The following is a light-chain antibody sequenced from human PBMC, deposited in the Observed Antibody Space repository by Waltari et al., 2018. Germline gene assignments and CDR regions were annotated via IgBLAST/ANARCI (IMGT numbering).Light chain of an antibody. Sequence: DIQMTQSPSSLSAFVGDRVIITCRASQSISNYLNWYQQKPGEAPKLLIFAASILQNGVPSRFSGSGSGTDFTLTISSLQPEDFATYYCQQSYSNLWAFGQGTKVDIK. V-gene: IGKV1-39*01. CDR1: QSISNY. CDR3: QQSYSNLWA. CDR2: AAS. J-gene: IGKJ1*01.